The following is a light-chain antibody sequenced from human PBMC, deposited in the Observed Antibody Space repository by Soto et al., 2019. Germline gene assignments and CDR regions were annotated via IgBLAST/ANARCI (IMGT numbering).Light chain of an antibody. CDR3: SSYSISTAYL. J-gene: IGLJ1*01. Sequence: QSVLTQPASVSGSPGQSITISCTGTSSDVGGYDYVSWYQLHPGKAPKLMVFEVSNRPSGVSYRFSGSKSGNTASLTISGLQAEDEADSFCSSYSISTAYLFGTGTRSP. CDR1: SSDVGGYDY. V-gene: IGLV2-14*01. CDR2: EVS.